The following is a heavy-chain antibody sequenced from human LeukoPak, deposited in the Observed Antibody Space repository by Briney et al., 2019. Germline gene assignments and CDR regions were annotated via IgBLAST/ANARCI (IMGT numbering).Heavy chain of an antibody. D-gene: IGHD3-22*01. CDR2: MNPNSGNT. V-gene: IGHV1-8*03. Sequence: ASVKVSCKASGYTFTSYDINWVRQATGQGLEWMGWMNPNSGNTGYAQKFQGRVTIIRNTSISTAYMELSSLRSEDTAVYYCARGHYYDSSGYYNWFDPWGQGTLVTVSS. CDR3: ARGHYYDSSGYYNWFDP. J-gene: IGHJ5*02. CDR1: GYTFTSYD.